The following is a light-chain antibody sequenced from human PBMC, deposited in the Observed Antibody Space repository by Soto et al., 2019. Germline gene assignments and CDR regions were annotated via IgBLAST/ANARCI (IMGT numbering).Light chain of an antibody. CDR1: SSDVGSYNL. V-gene: IGLV2-23*01. J-gene: IGLJ2*01. CDR2: EGS. CDR3: CSYAGSSTVVV. Sequence: QSVLTQPASVSGSPGQSITISCTGTSSDVGSYNLVSWYQQHPGKAPKLMIYEGSKRHSGVSNRFSGSKSGNTASLTISGLQAEDEADYYCCSYAGSSTVVVFGGGTKVTVL.